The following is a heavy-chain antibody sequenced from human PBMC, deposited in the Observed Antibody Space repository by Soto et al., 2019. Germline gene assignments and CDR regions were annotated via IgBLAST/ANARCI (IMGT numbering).Heavy chain of an antibody. CDR2: IKSKTDGGTT. J-gene: IGHJ2*01. CDR3: TTWTYYDILTGYYSGTWYFDL. V-gene: IGHV3-15*07. D-gene: IGHD3-9*01. Sequence: PGGSLRLSCAASGFTFSNAWMNWVRQAPGKGLEWVGRIKSKTDGGTTDYAAPVKGRFTISRDDSKNTLYLQMNSLKTEDTAVYYCTTWTYYDILTGYYSGTWYFDLWGRGTLVTVSS. CDR1: GFTFSNAW.